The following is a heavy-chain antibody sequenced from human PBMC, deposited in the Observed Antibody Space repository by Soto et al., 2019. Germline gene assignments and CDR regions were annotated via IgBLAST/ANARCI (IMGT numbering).Heavy chain of an antibody. CDR3: AGFFGVVITYCYMDV. CDR1: GGSISSSSYY. J-gene: IGHJ6*03. D-gene: IGHD3-3*01. CDR2: IYYSGST. V-gene: IGHV4-39*01. Sequence: SETLSLTCTVSGGSISSSSYYWGWIRQPPGKGLEWIGSIYYSGSTYYNPSLKSRVTISVDTSKNQFSLKLSSVTAADTAVYYCAGFFGVVITYCYMDVWGKGTTVTVSS.